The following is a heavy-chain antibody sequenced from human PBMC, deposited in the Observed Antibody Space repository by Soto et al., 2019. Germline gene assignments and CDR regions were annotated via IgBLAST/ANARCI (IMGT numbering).Heavy chain of an antibody. CDR2: ISPDGSGR. D-gene: IGHD2-21*01. CDR3: GRDNVDLPPIDY. V-gene: IGHV3-74*01. CDR1: GFTFASFW. Sequence: EVQLVGSGGGLVQPGGSLRLSCAASGFTFASFWMHWVRQTPDRGLVWIAGISPDGSGRRYADSVKGRFIISSDNAKDTLSLQMNSLAADDTAVYYCGRDNVDLPPIDYWDQGTLVTVSS. J-gene: IGHJ4*02.